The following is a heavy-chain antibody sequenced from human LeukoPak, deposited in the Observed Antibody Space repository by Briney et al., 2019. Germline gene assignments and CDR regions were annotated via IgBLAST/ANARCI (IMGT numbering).Heavy chain of an antibody. J-gene: IGHJ6*03. CDR3: ARAPRELAIRFPPNYYYYMDV. V-gene: IGHV1-8*03. CDR1: GYTFTSYD. CDR2: MNPNSGNT. D-gene: IGHD3-3*01. Sequence: ASVKVSCKASGYTFTSYDINWVRQATGQGLEWMGWMNPNSGNTGYAQKFQGRVTITRNTSISTAYMELSSLRSEDTAVYYCARAPRELAIRFPPNYYYYMDVWGKGTTVTVSS.